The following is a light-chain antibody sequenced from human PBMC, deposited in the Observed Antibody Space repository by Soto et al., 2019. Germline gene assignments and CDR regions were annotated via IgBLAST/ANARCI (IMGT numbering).Light chain of an antibody. J-gene: IGLJ3*02. V-gene: IGLV2-23*01. CDR2: ENN. Sequence: QSALTQPASVSGSPGQPITISCTGTSSDVGSYNLVSWYQQHPGKVPKLMIYENNKRPSGVSYRFSGSKSGNTASLTISALQAEDEADYFCCSYAGNRRVFGGGTKVTVL. CDR3: CSYAGNRRV. CDR1: SSDVGSYNL.